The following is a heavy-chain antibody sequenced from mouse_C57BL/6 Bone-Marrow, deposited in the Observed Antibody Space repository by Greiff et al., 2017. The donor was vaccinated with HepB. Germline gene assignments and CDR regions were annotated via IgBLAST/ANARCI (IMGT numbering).Heavy chain of an antibody. CDR3: TTPTVVAIDIPPAMDY. Sequence: VQLQQSGAELVRPGASVKLSCTASGFNIKDDYMHWVKQRPEQGLEWIGWIDPENGDTEYASKFQGKATITADTSSNTAYLQLSSLTSEDTAVSYCTTPTVVAIDIPPAMDYWGQGTSVTVSS. J-gene: IGHJ4*01. CDR2: IDPENGDT. D-gene: IGHD1-1*01. V-gene: IGHV14-4*01. CDR1: GFNIKDDY.